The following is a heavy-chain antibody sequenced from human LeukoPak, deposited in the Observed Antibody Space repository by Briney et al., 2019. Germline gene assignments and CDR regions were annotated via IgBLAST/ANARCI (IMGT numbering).Heavy chain of an antibody. CDR2: ISPYNGNT. CDR3: ARDYTMTHAFDI. Sequence: ASVKVSCKASGYAFTNYVISWVRQAPGQGLEWMGWISPYNGNTDYAEKLQDRVTMTADTSTSTVYMELQSLRSDDTAVYYCARDYTMTHAFDIWGQGTLVTVSS. D-gene: IGHD3-22*01. V-gene: IGHV1-18*01. CDR1: GYAFTNYV. J-gene: IGHJ3*02.